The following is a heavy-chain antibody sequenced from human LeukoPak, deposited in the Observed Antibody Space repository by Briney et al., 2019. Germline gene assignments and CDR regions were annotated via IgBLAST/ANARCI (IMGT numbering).Heavy chain of an antibody. Sequence: SVKVSCKASGGTFSSYAISWVRQAPGQGLEWMGRIIPILGIANYAQKFQGRVTITADKSTSTAYMELSSLRSEDTAVYYCARAGIARSHYFLFPFDYWGQGTLVTVSS. CDR1: GGTFSSYA. CDR2: IIPILGIA. D-gene: IGHD6-13*01. V-gene: IGHV1-69*04. CDR3: ARAGIARSHYFLFPFDY. J-gene: IGHJ4*02.